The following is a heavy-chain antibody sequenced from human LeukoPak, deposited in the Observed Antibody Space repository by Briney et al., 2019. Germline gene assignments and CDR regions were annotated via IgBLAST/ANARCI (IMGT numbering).Heavy chain of an antibody. Sequence: GASVKVSCKASGYTFTGYYMHWVRQAPEQGLEWMGWINPNSGGTNYAQKFQGRVTMTRDTSISTAYMELSRLRSDDTAVYYCARESYSSGSYENDYWGQGTLVTVSS. CDR1: GYTFTGYY. J-gene: IGHJ4*02. D-gene: IGHD3-10*01. CDR2: INPNSGGT. CDR3: ARESYSSGSYENDY. V-gene: IGHV1-2*02.